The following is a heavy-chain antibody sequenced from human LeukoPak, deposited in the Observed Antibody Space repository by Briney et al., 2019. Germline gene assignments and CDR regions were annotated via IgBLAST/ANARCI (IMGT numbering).Heavy chain of an antibody. CDR2: ISAYNGNT. Sequence: ASVKVSCKASGYTFTSYGISWVRQAPGQGLEWMGWISAYNGNTNYAQKFQGRVTITADESTSTAYMELSSLRSEDTAVYYCALYCSSTSCPNHRHWGQGTLVTVSS. D-gene: IGHD2-2*01. CDR1: GYTFTSYG. V-gene: IGHV1-18*01. J-gene: IGHJ1*01. CDR3: ALYCSSTSCPNHRH.